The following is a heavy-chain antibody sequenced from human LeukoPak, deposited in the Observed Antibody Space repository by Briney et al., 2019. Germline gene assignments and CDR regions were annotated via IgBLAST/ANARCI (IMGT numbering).Heavy chain of an antibody. CDR2: ISAYNGNT. D-gene: IGHD5-12*01. CDR1: GYTFTSYG. Sequence: ASVKVSCKASGYTFTSYGISWVRQAPGQGREWMGWISAYNGNTNYAQKLQGRVTMTTDTSTSTAYMELRSLRSDDTAVYYCARDRGGYDKLSGAFDIWGQGTMVTVSS. CDR3: ARDRGGYDKLSGAFDI. J-gene: IGHJ3*02. V-gene: IGHV1-18*01.